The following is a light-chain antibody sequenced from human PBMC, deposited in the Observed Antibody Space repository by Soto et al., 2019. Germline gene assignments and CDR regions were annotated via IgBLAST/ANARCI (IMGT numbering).Light chain of an antibody. CDR3: SSYTSSSTHFF. CDR2: DVS. V-gene: IGLV2-14*01. CDR1: SSDVGGYNY. Sequence: QSALTQPASVSGSPGQSITISCTGTSSDVGGYNYVSWYQQHPGKAPKLMIYDVSNRPSGVSNRFSGSKSGNTASLTIAGLQAEDEADYYCSSYTSSSTHFFFCTGTTLTVL. J-gene: IGLJ1*01.